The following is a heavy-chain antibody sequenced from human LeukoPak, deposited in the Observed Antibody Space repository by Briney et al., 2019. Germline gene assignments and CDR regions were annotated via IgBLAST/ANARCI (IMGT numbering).Heavy chain of an antibody. J-gene: IGHJ6*02. CDR1: GFTFSDYY. Sequence: GGSLRLSCAASGFTFSDYYMSWIRQAPGKGLEWVSYISSSGSTIYYADSVKGRFTISMDNAKNSLYLQMNSLRAEDTAVYYCASTVDTAMVNDYYYYGMDVWGQGTTVTVYS. CDR3: ASTVDTAMVNDYYYYGMDV. V-gene: IGHV3-11*01. CDR2: ISSSGSTI. D-gene: IGHD5-18*01.